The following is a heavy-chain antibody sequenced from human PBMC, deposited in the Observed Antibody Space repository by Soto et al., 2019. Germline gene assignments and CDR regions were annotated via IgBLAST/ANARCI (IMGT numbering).Heavy chain of an antibody. D-gene: IGHD3-16*01. J-gene: IGHJ6*03. CDR2: ISAYNGNT. V-gene: IGHV1-18*01. Sequence: ASVKVSCKASGYTFTSYGISWVRQAPGQGLEWMGWISAYNGNTNYAQKLQGRVTMTTDTSTSTAYMELRSLRSDDTAVYYCARGNSADEIIGGDTRYYYMDVWGKGTTVTVSS. CDR3: ARGNSADEIIGGDTRYYYMDV. CDR1: GYTFTSYG.